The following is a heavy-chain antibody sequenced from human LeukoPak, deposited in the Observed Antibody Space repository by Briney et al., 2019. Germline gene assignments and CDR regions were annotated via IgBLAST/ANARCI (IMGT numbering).Heavy chain of an antibody. V-gene: IGHV3-30*02. J-gene: IGHJ4*02. D-gene: IGHD6-13*01. CDR3: ARVKIPYSSSWYELDY. Sequence: TGGSLRLSCAASGFTFSSYGMHWVRQAPGKGLEWVSFIRYDGSNKDYADSVKGRFTISRDNPKNTLYLQMNSLRAEDTAVYYCARVKIPYSSSWYELDYWGQGTLVTVSS. CDR1: GFTFSSYG. CDR2: IRYDGSNK.